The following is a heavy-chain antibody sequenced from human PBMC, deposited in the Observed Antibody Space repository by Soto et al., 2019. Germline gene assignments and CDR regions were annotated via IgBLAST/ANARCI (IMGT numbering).Heavy chain of an antibody. CDR1: GFTFSSYG. CDR2: ISYDGSNK. V-gene: IGHV3-30*03. D-gene: IGHD6-13*01. J-gene: IGHJ4*02. CDR3: AILAAVARTYQFYY. Sequence: GGSLRLSCAASGFTFSSYGMHWVRQAPGKGLEWVAVISYDGSNKYYADSVKGRFTISRDNSKNTLYLQMNSLRAEDTAVYYCAILAAVARTYQFYYWGQGTLVTVDS.